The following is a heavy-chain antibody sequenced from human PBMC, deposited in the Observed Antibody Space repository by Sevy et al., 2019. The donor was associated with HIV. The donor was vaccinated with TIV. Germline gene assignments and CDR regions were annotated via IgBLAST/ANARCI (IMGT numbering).Heavy chain of an antibody. CDR2: TYYRSKWYN. CDR3: ARDDILTGRHSNYYYYYGMDV. J-gene: IGHJ6*02. CDR1: GDSVSSNSAA. Sequence: SQTLSLTCAISGDSVSSNSAAWNWIRQSPSRGLEWLGRTYYRSKWYNDYAVSVKSRITINPDTSKNQFSLQLNSVTPEDTAVYYCARDDILTGRHSNYYYYYGMDVWGQGTTVTVSS. D-gene: IGHD3-9*01. V-gene: IGHV6-1*01.